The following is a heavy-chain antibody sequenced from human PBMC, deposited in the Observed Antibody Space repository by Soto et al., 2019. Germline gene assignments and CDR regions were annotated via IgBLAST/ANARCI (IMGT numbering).Heavy chain of an antibody. J-gene: IGHJ4*02. CDR1: GYTFTDLY. V-gene: IGHV1-2*02. CDR3: ARDNYGPLDY. D-gene: IGHD3-10*01. Sequence: QVQLVQSGAELKKPGASVRVSCKPSGYTFTDLYIHWVRQAPGQGLEWMGWVDPRSGDRRNTQKFQGRVTMSRDTPTGTVSMELNGRPSDAPAVYYCARDNYGPLDYWGQGPWSLSPQ. CDR2: VDPRSGDR.